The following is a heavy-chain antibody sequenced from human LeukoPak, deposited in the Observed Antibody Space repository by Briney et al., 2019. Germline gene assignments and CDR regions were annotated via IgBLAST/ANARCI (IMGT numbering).Heavy chain of an antibody. D-gene: IGHD2-21*02. CDR3: AIEDCGGDCYSISTNAFDI. Sequence: PGGALRLSCASSGFTFSSYSMNWVRQAPGRGLEWVAYISSSSSYIYYEDSVKGRFTNSRDNAKNSLYMQMNSLRAEDTAVYYCAIEDCGGDCYSISTNAFDIWGKGTMVTVSS. CDR1: GFTFSSYS. J-gene: IGHJ3*02. V-gene: IGHV3-21*01. CDR2: ISSSSSYI.